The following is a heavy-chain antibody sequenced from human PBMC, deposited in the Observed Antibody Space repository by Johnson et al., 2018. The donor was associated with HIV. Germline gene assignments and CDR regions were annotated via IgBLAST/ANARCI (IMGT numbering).Heavy chain of an antibody. CDR3: AKEGRDCTGGVCYSLAFDI. CDR1: GFTLSSYG. V-gene: IGHV3-30*18. D-gene: IGHD2-8*02. Sequence: QVQLVESGGGVVQPGRSLRLSCAASGFTLSSYGMHWVRQAPGKGLEWVAVISYDGSNKYYADSVKGRFTISRDNSKNTLYLQMNSLRAEDTAVYYCAKEGRDCTGGVCYSLAFDIWGQGTMVTVSS. CDR2: ISYDGSNK. J-gene: IGHJ3*02.